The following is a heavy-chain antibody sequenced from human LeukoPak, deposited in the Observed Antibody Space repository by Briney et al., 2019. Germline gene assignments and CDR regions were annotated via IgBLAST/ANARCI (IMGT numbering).Heavy chain of an antibody. V-gene: IGHV3-30*18. J-gene: IGHJ4*02. Sequence: PGRSLKLSCVVSGFTFSDYGMHWVRQVPGKGLEWVAVISYDGTSKDYVGSVKGRFTISRDNSKNTLYLQMNSLRVEDTAVYYCAKEGVTRDRGLILYYFDFWGQGTLVSVST. CDR2: ISYDGTSK. CDR1: GFTFSDYG. CDR3: AKEGVTRDRGLILYYFDF. D-gene: IGHD3-10*01.